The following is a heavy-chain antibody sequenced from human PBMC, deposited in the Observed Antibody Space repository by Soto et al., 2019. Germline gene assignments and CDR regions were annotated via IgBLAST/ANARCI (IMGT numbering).Heavy chain of an antibody. CDR3: AKGGDTDY. Sequence: GGSLRLSCAASGFTFDDYAMHWVRQAPGKGLEWVSGISWNSGSIGYADSVKGRFTIPRDNAKNSLYLQMNSLRAEDTALYYCAKGGDTDYWGQGTLVTVSS. CDR2: ISWNSGSI. D-gene: IGHD3-10*01. J-gene: IGHJ4*02. CDR1: GFTFDDYA. V-gene: IGHV3-9*01.